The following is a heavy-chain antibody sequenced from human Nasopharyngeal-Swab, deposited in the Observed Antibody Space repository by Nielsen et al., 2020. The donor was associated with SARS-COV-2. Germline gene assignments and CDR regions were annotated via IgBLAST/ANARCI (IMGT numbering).Heavy chain of an antibody. D-gene: IGHD5-12*01. CDR1: GYTFTSCY. Sequence: ASVKVSCKASGYTFTSCYMHWVRQAPGQGLEWMGIINPSGGSTSYAQKFQGRVTMTRDTSTSTVHMELSSLRSEDTAVYYCARPRYGGYEISPPNYWGQGTLVTVSS. CDR2: INPSGGST. CDR3: ARPRYGGYEISPPNY. J-gene: IGHJ4*02. V-gene: IGHV1-46*01.